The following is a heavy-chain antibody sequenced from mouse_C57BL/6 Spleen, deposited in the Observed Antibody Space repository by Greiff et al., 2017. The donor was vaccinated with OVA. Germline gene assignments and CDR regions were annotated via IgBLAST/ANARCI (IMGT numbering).Heavy chain of an antibody. J-gene: IGHJ1*03. V-gene: IGHV1-18*01. CDR3: AGPADYYGNYEWYCDV. CDR2: INPNNGGT. CDR1: GYTFTDYN. Sequence: VQLQQSGPELVKPGASVKIPCKASGYTFTDYNMDWVKQSHGKSLEWIGDINPNNGGTIYNQKFKGKATLTVDKSSSTAYMELRSLTSEDTAVYYRAGPADYYGNYEWYCDVWGTGTTVTVSS. D-gene: IGHD2-1*01.